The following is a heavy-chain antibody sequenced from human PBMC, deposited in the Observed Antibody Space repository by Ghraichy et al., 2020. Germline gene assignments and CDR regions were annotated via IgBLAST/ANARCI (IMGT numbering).Heavy chain of an antibody. CDR2: IYSSGST. CDR3: AREYCSSISCYYDAFDI. D-gene: IGHD2-2*01. J-gene: IGHJ3*02. CDR1: GGSISSYF. Sequence: ESLNISCTVSGGSISSYFWSWIRQPPGKGLEWIGYIYSSGSTNYNPSLKSRVTLSVDTSKNQLSLKLSSVTAADTAVYYFAREYCSSISCYYDAFDIWGQGTMVTVSS. V-gene: IGHV4-59*01.